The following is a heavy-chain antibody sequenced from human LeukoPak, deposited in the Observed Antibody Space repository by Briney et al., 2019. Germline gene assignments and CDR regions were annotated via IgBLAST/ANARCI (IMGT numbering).Heavy chain of an antibody. CDR3: ARGHDYGDYYEY. J-gene: IGHJ4*02. CDR1: GGSISSGSYY. D-gene: IGHD4-17*01. CDR2: IYTSGST. Sequence: KSSETLSLTCTVSGGSISSGSYYWSWIRQPAGKGLEWIGRIYTSGSTNYNPSLKSRVTISVDTSKNQFSLKLSSVTAADTAVYYCARGHDYGDYYEYWGQGTLVTVSS. V-gene: IGHV4-61*02.